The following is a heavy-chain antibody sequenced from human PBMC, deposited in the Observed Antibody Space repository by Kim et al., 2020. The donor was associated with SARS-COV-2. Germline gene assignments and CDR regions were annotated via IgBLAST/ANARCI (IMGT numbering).Heavy chain of an antibody. CDR1: GDSVSSNSAA. CDR2: TYYRSKWYN. Sequence: SQTLSLTCAISGDSVSSNSAAWNWIRQSPSRGLEWLGRTYYRSKWYNDYAVSVKSRITINPDTSKNQFSLQLNSVTPEDTAVYYCARVPRGIWERLNWFDPWGQGTLVTVSS. CDR3: ARVPRGIWERLNWFDP. D-gene: IGHD1-26*01. J-gene: IGHJ5*02. V-gene: IGHV6-1*01.